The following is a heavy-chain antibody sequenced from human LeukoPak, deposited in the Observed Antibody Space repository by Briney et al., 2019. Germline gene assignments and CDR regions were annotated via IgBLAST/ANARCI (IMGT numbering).Heavy chain of an antibody. CDR2: INSDGSST. Sequence: PGGSLRLSCAASGFTFSSYWMHWVRQAPGKGLVWVSRINSDGSSTSYADSVKGRFTISRDNAKNTLYLQMNSLRAEDTAVYYCARGPIAARLNYWGQGTLVTVSS. V-gene: IGHV3-74*01. J-gene: IGHJ4*02. D-gene: IGHD6-6*01. CDR3: ARGPIAARLNY. CDR1: GFTFSSYW.